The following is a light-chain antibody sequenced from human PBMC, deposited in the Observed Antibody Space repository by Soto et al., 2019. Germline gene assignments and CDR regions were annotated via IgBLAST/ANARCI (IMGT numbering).Light chain of an antibody. CDR1: SSEVGGFNY. CDR3: NSCTSSSTYV. Sequence: QSVLTQPASVSGSPGQSLTISCTGTSSEVGGFNYVSWYQQHPGKAPKLMIYDVTNRPSGCSYRFSGSKSGNTASLTISGLQAEDEADNYCNSCTSSSTYVFGTGSKVTVL. J-gene: IGLJ1*01. CDR2: DVT. V-gene: IGLV2-14*03.